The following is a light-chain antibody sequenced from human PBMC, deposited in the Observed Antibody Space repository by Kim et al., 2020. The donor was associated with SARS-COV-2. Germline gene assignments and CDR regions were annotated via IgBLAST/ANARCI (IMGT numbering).Light chain of an antibody. CDR3: AAWDDSLSGYV. J-gene: IGLJ1*01. V-gene: IGLV1-47*01. CDR1: GSNIGINY. CDR2: RNN. Sequence: QRVTISCSGSGSNIGINYVYWYQQLPGTAPKLLIYRNNQRPSGVPHRFSGSKSVTSASLAISGLRSEDEADYYCAAWDDSLSGYVFGTGTKVTVL.